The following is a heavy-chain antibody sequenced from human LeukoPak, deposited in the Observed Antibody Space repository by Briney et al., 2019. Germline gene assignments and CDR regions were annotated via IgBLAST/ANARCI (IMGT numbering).Heavy chain of an antibody. J-gene: IGHJ2*01. V-gene: IGHV4-59*08. CDR1: GGSMSSYY. Sequence: SETLSLTCSVWGGSMSSYYWRWIRQPPGKGREWIGHIYYSGSTNYNPSRKSRVTISVDTSKNQFSLKLSSVTAADTAVYYCARLGSGYSGYDSRSLASRQRWYFDRWGRGTLVTVSS. CDR3: ARLGSGYSGYDSRSLASRQRWYFDR. D-gene: IGHD5-12*01. CDR2: IYYSGST.